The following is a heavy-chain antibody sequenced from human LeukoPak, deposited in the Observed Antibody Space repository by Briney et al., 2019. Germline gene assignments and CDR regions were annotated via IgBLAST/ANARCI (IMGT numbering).Heavy chain of an antibody. CDR1: GYTFTSYY. V-gene: IGHV1-46*01. D-gene: IGHD3-22*01. Sequence: ASVKVSCTASGYTFTSYYMHWVRQAPGQGLEWMGIINPSGGSTSYAQKFQGRVTLTRDTSTSTVYMELSSLRCEDTAVYYCARCPYYYDSSGGGPFDYWGQETLVTVSS. CDR3: ARCPYYYDSSGGGPFDY. CDR2: INPSGGST. J-gene: IGHJ4*02.